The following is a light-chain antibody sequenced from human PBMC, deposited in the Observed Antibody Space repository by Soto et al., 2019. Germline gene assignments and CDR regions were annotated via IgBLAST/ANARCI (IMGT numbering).Light chain of an antibody. CDR1: SSDVGGYNY. V-gene: IGLV2-8*01. J-gene: IGLJ2*01. CDR3: SSYAGSNNVV. Sequence: QSALTQPPSASGSPGQSVTISCTGTSSDVGGYNYVSWYQQHPGKAPKLMIYEVSKRPSGVPDRVSGSKSGNTASLTVSWLQAEDEADYYCSSYAGSNNVVFGGGTKLTVL. CDR2: EVS.